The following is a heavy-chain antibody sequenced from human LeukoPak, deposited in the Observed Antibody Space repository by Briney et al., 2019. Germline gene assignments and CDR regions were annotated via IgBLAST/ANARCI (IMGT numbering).Heavy chain of an antibody. D-gene: IGHD2-15*01. Sequence: GGSLRLSCAASGFTFSDFYMSRIRQAPGKGLEWVSVLYSDGRTYYADSVKGRFTISRDTSKNTLYLQVNSLRAEDTAVYYCARGGGYYPIDYWGQGTLVTVSS. CDR3: ARGGGYYPIDY. J-gene: IGHJ4*02. CDR2: LYSDGRT. CDR1: GFTFSDFY. V-gene: IGHV3-53*01.